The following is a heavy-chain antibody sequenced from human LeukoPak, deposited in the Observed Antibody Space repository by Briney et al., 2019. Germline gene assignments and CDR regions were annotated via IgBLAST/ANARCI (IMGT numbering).Heavy chain of an antibody. Sequence: KSSETLSLTCAVSGGSISSYYWSWIRQPPGKGLEWIGYIYYSGSTNYNPSLKSRVTISVDTSKNQFSLKLSSVTAADTAVYYCARGGSNYGDYVYNYWGQGTLVTVSS. CDR3: ARGGSNYGDYVYNY. CDR1: GGSISSYY. J-gene: IGHJ4*02. V-gene: IGHV4-59*01. D-gene: IGHD4-17*01. CDR2: IYYSGST.